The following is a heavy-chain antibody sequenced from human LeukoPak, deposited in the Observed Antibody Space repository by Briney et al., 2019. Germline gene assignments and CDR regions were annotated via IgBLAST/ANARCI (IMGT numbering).Heavy chain of an antibody. Sequence: GGSLRLSCAASGFTVINNYMTWVRQPRGKGLEWVSDIHSGGRTNYADSMNGRFTISRDNSKNPLYLQMNSLRTEDTAVYYCAMGGTGKYFQFGGQGTRVSV. CDR3: AMGGTGKYFQF. D-gene: IGHD1-26*01. CDR2: IHSGGRT. J-gene: IGHJ1*01. V-gene: IGHV3-53*01. CDR1: GFTVINNY.